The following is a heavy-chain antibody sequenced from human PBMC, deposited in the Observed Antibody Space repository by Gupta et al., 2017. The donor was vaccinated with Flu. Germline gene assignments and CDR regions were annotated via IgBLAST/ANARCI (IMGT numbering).Heavy chain of an antibody. D-gene: IGHD6-19*01. CDR1: GGSFSGYY. CDR3: ARGHSQALSSGWYKYYYYGMDV. V-gene: IGHV4-34*01. Sequence: QVQLQQWGAGLLKPSETLSLTCAVYGGSFSGYYWSWIRQPPGKGLEWIGEINHSGSPNYNPSLKSRVTISVDTSKNQFSLKLSSVTAADTAVYYCARGHSQALSSGWYKYYYYGMDVWGQGTTVTVSS. J-gene: IGHJ6*02. CDR2: INHSGSP.